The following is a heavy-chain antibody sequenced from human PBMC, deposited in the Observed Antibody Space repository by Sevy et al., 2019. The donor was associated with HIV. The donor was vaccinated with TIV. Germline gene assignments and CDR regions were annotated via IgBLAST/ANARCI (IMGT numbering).Heavy chain of an antibody. D-gene: IGHD2-15*01. CDR1: GFTFTYYT. CDR2: INPGNGNT. V-gene: IGHV1-3*01. CDR3: ATSPGGTKHFNP. J-gene: IGHJ5*02. Sequence: ASVKVSCRPSGFTFTYYTIHWVRQAPGQRLAWMGWINPGNGNTRYSQKFQGRVSITTDTSATTSYMALSSLRPEDTAVYYCATSPGGTKHFNPWGQGTRVTFSS.